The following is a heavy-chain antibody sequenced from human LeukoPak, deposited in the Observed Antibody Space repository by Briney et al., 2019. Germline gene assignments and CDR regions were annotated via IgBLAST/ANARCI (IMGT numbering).Heavy chain of an antibody. CDR2: ISSSSSYI. D-gene: IGHD2-21*02. J-gene: IGHJ4*02. V-gene: IGHV3-21*01. Sequence: GGSLRLSCAASGFTFSSYSMNWVRQAPGKGLEWVSSISSSSSYIYYADSVKGRFTISRDNAKNSLYLQMNSLRAEDTAVYYCARVGGAVVVTAFDYWGQGTLVTVSS. CDR1: GFTFSSYS. CDR3: ARVGGAVVVTAFDY.